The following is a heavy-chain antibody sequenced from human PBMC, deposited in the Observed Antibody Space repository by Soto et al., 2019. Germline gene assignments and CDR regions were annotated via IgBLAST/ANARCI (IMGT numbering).Heavy chain of an antibody. V-gene: IGHV3-48*02. J-gene: IGHJ5*02. D-gene: IGHD3-22*01. CDR3: ARDLGVYDSDIRAHIAHVDP. Sequence: EVQLVESGGGLVQPGGSLRLSCEASGFTFSSNGMNWVRQAPGKGLEWVSFISIGSSTINYADSVRGRFTISRDNAKNSLYLQMNSLRDEDTAVYYCARDLGVYDSDIRAHIAHVDPGGQGSLVTVSS. CDR2: ISIGSSTI. CDR1: GFTFSSNG.